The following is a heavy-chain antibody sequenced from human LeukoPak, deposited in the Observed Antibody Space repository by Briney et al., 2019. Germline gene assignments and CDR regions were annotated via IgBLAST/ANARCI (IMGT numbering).Heavy chain of an antibody. CDR2: ISDSGGIT. CDR1: GFTFSTFA. V-gene: IGHV3-23*01. Sequence: PGGSLRLSCAASGFTFSTFAMNWIRQGPGKGLEWVAVISDSGGITYYADSLKGRFTIPRDNSKNPLYLQMNSLRAEDTAVYYCAKDIVPNYGSTFDFWGQGTMVTVSS. D-gene: IGHD1-7*01. J-gene: IGHJ3*01. CDR3: AKDIVPNYGSTFDF.